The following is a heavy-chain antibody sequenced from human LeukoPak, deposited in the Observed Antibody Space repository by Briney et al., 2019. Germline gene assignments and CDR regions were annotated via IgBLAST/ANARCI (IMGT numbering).Heavy chain of an antibody. V-gene: IGHV1-24*01. CDR3: ARIAGVRGVITSDYYYGMDV. Sequence: ASVKVSCKVSGYTLTELSMHWVRQAPGKGLEWMGGFDPEDGETIYARKFQGRVTMTEDTSTDTAYMELSSLRSEDTAVYYCARIAGVRGVITSDYYYGMDVWGQGTTVTVSS. CDR1: GYTLTELS. D-gene: IGHD3-10*01. CDR2: FDPEDGET. J-gene: IGHJ6*02.